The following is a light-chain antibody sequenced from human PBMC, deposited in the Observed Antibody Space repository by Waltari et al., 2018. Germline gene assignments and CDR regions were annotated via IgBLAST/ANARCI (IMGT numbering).Light chain of an antibody. J-gene: IGLJ1*01. CDR3: NSYAGGDILYV. V-gene: IGLV2-8*01. CDR2: DVR. Sequence: TISCTGTSSDVGAYNFVSWYQQHPGKAPKLIIFDVRERPSGVPDRFSGSKSGNTASLTVSGLQAEDEADYYCNSYAGGDILYVFGTGTRVTVL. CDR1: SSDVGAYNF.